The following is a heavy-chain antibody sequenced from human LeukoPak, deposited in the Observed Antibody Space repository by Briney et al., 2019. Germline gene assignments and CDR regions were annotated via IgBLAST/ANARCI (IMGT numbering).Heavy chain of an antibody. Sequence: PSETLSLTCTVSGYSISSGYYWGWIRQPPGKGLEWIGSIYHSGSTYYNPSLKSRVTISVDTSKNQFSLKLSSVTAADTAVYYCAGDSLAAVSFDYWGQGTLVTVSS. CDR1: GYSISSGYY. V-gene: IGHV4-38-2*02. D-gene: IGHD6-13*01. J-gene: IGHJ4*02. CDR2: IYHSGST. CDR3: AGDSLAAVSFDY.